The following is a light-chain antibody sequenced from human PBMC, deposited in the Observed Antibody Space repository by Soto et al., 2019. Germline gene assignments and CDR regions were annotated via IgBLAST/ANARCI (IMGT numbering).Light chain of an antibody. CDR2: DVS. V-gene: IGLV2-14*01. J-gene: IGLJ1*01. Sequence: HSVLTQPASVSGSPGQAIAISCTGTSSDVGNYNYVSWYQQHPDKAPKLMIFDVSNRPSGVSDRFSGSKSGNTASLTISGLQADDEADYYCTSYTSSSTYVFGTWTKVTVL. CDR1: SSDVGNYNY. CDR3: TSYTSSSTYV.